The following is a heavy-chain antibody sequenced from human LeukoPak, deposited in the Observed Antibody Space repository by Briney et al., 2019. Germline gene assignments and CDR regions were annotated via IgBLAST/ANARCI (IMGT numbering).Heavy chain of an antibody. CDR3: ARWAQVVTATTYYFDY. CDR1: GGSISSSNW. D-gene: IGHD2-21*02. J-gene: IGHJ4*02. CDR2: IYHSGST. Sequence: MPSETLSLTCAVSGGSISSSNWWRWVRQPPGKGLEWIGEIYHSGSTNYNPSLKSRVTISVDKSKNQFSLKLSSVTAADTAVYHCARWAQVVTATTYYFDYWGQGTLVTVSS. V-gene: IGHV4-4*02.